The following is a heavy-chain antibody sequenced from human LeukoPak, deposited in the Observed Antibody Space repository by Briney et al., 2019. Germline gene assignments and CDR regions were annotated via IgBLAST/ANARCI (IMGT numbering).Heavy chain of an antibody. D-gene: IGHD1-1*01. J-gene: IGHJ4*02. Sequence: PGGSLRLSCAASGFTFSDYDMHWVRQATGKGLGWVSAIGTAGDTYYTGSVKGRFTISRENAKNSLYLQMNSLRAGDTAVYYCARVAKERVGGVYYFGYWGQGTLVTVSS. CDR1: GFTFSDYD. V-gene: IGHV3-13*01. CDR2: IGTAGDT. CDR3: ARVAKERVGGVYYFGY.